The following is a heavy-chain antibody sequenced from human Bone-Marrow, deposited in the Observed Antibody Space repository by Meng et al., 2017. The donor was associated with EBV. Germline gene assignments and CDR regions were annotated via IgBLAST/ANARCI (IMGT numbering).Heavy chain of an antibody. CDR2: IIPIFGTA. CDR3: ARDSDTLTGPGGY. Sequence: QVQLVQSGAWGKKPGSSVKVSCKASGGTFSSYAISWVRQAPGQGLEWMGGIIPIFGTANYAQKFQGRVTITADESTSTAYMELSSLRSEDTAVYYCARDSDTLTGPGGYWGQGTLVTVSS. CDR1: GGTFSSYA. V-gene: IGHV1-69*01. J-gene: IGHJ4*02. D-gene: IGHD3-9*01.